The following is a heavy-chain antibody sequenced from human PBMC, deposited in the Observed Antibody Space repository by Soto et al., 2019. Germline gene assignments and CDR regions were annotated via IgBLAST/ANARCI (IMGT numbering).Heavy chain of an antibody. J-gene: IGHJ4*02. V-gene: IGHV3-11*06. Sequence: GGSLRLSCAASGFTFSDYYINWIRQAPGKGLEWVSYISSSSTYTNYADSVKGRFTISRDNAKNSLYLQMNSLRAEDTAVYYCGSTAVTAGDYFDYWGQGTPVTVSS. CDR1: GFTFSDYY. CDR2: ISSSSTYT. CDR3: GSTAVTAGDYFDY. D-gene: IGHD6-19*01.